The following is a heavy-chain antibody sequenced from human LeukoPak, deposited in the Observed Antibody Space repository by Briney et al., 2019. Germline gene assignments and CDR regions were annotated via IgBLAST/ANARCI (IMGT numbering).Heavy chain of an antibody. CDR2: VFYNGAT. V-gene: IGHV4-39*07. CDR3: ARGVTSALSYYDGLDV. CDR1: GGSISSSIYY. Sequence: SETLSLTCIVSGGSISSSIYYWAWVRQPPGKGLEWIGTVFYNGATQYSPSLRSRVTISIDTSKNQFSLNLHSVTAADTAVYYCARGVTSALSYYDGLDVWAQGTTVTVSS. D-gene: IGHD2/OR15-2a*01. J-gene: IGHJ6*02.